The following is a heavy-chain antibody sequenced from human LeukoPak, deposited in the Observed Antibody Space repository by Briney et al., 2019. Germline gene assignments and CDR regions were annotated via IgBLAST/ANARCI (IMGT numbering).Heavy chain of an antibody. J-gene: IGHJ4*02. V-gene: IGHV4-39*01. Sequence: SETLSLTCTVSGGSISSSSYFWVWIRQPPGKGLEWIGSIYSSGSTYYNPSLKSRVTISVDTSKNQFSLKLSSVTAADTAVFYCATLYGSGWYFDYWGQGTLVTVSS. CDR2: IYSSGST. CDR3: ATLYGSGWYFDY. CDR1: GGSISSSSYF. D-gene: IGHD6-19*01.